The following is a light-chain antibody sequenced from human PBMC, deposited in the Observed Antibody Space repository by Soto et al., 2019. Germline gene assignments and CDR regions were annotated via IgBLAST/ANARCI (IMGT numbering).Light chain of an antibody. CDR1: QSVNSIY. J-gene: IGKJ1*01. CDR3: QQYGSSLTWT. V-gene: IGKV3-20*01. CDR2: GAS. Sequence: EIVLTQSPGTLSLSPGERATLSCRASQSVNSIYLAWYQQKPGQAPRLLIYGASSRATGIPDRFSGSGSGTDFTLTISRLEPEDFAVYYCQQYGSSLTWTFGQGTKVDIK.